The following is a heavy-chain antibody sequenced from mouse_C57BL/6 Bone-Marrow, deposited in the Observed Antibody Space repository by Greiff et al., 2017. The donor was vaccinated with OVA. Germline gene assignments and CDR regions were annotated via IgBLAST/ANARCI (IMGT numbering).Heavy chain of an antibody. CDR1: GFTFSNYW. V-gene: IGHV6-3*01. Sequence: ESGGGLVQPGGSMKLSCVASGFTFSNYWMNWVRQSPEKGLEWVAQIRLKSDNYATHYAESVKGRFTISRDDSKSSVYLQMNNLRAEDTGIYYCTVRGTLAYWGQGTLVTVSA. D-gene: IGHD3-3*01. CDR3: TVRGTLAY. CDR2: IRLKSDNYAT. J-gene: IGHJ3*01.